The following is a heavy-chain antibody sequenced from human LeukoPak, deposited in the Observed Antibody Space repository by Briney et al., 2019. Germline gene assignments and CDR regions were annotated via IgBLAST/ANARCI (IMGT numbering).Heavy chain of an antibody. V-gene: IGHV5-10-1*01. Sequence: GESLRISCQVSGYSFTSYWISWVRQMPGKGLEWMGRIDPSDSYTNYSPSFQGHVTISADQSISTAYLQWSSLKASDTAMYYCARSTAPIVVVPAAPLDYWGQGTLVTVSS. CDR3: ARSTAPIVVVPAAPLDY. D-gene: IGHD2-2*01. J-gene: IGHJ4*02. CDR2: IDPSDSYT. CDR1: GYSFTSYW.